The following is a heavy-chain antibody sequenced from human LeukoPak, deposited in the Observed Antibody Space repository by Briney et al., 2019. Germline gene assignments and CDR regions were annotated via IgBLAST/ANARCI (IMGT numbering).Heavy chain of an antibody. Sequence: GRSLRLSCTASGFTFGDCAMSWVRQAPGKGLEWVGFIRSKAYGGTTEYAASVKGRFTISRDDSKSIAYLQMNSLKTEDTAVYYCTRYKRGYSYGYFDYWGQGTLVTVSS. D-gene: IGHD5-18*01. V-gene: IGHV3-49*04. CDR3: TRYKRGYSYGYFDY. J-gene: IGHJ4*02. CDR2: IRSKAYGGTT. CDR1: GFTFGDCA.